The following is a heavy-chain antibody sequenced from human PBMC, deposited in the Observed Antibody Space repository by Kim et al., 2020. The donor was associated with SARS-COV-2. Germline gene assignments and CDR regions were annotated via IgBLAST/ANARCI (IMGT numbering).Heavy chain of an antibody. Sequence: GGSLRLSCAVSGFTVSNNYMAWVRQAPGKGLDWVSVIYSDGTTYYADSVKGRFTISRDNSKNTLYLQMNSLRAEDTAVYYCAASQWGYSRYTVLIDYWGQGTLVTVSS. CDR2: IYSDGTT. D-gene: IGHD3-16*02. CDR1: GFTVSNNY. J-gene: IGHJ4*02. CDR3: AASQWGYSRYTVLIDY. V-gene: IGHV3-66*01.